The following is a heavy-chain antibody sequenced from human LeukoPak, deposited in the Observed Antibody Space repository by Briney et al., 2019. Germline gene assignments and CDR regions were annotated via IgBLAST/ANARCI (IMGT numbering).Heavy chain of an antibody. Sequence: PSETLSLTCTVSGGSISSYYWSWIRQPPGKGLEWIGYIYYSGSTNYNPSLKSRVTISVDTSKNQFSLKLSSVTAADTAVYYCARDIVVVPAAIGNWFDPWGQGTLVTVSS. CDR3: ARDIVVVPAAIGNWFDP. D-gene: IGHD2-2*01. CDR1: GGSISSYY. V-gene: IGHV4-59*01. CDR2: IYYSGST. J-gene: IGHJ5*02.